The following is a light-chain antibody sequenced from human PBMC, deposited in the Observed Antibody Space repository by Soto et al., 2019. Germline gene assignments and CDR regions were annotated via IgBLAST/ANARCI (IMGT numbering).Light chain of an antibody. CDR2: DSS. J-gene: IGKJ2*01. CDR3: QQLSHYPYT. Sequence: DIQLTQSPSFLSASVEDRVTISCRASYDISSSVAWYPQEPGKPPKLLIYDSSTLQTGVPSRLTGSRSVRKFTLTISGLEFGDFATYFCQQLSHYPYTFGQGTKVEI. CDR1: YDISSS. V-gene: IGKV1-9*01.